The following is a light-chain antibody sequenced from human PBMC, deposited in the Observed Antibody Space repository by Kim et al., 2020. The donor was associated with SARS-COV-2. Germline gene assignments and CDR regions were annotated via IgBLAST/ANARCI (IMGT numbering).Light chain of an antibody. V-gene: IGLV2-23*01. Sequence: GQAITISCTGTSSDVGAYNLVSWYQQYPGKVPKLMIYEGTKRPSGVSRRFSGYKSGNTASLTISGLQADDEAVYYCCSYAGSSTFVFGTGTQLPVL. CDR2: EGT. CDR1: SSDVGAYNL. CDR3: CSYAGSSTFV. J-gene: IGLJ1*01.